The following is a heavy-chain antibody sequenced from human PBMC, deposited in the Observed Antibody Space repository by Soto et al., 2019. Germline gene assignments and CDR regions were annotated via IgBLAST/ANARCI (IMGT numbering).Heavy chain of an antibody. CDR1: GYTFTSYG. Sequence: ASVKVSCKASGYTFTSYGISWVRQAPGQGLEWMGWISAYNGNTNYAQKLQGRVTMTTDTSTSTAYMELRSLRSDDTAVYYCARDRLRFLEWLARDYWGQGTLVTVSS. V-gene: IGHV1-18*01. CDR3: ARDRLRFLEWLARDY. CDR2: ISAYNGNT. J-gene: IGHJ4*02. D-gene: IGHD3-3*01.